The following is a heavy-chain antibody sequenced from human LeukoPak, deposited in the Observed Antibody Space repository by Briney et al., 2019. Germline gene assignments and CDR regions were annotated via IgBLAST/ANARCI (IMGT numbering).Heavy chain of an antibody. CDR3: ARHNSWSSSTVPHYMDV. Sequence: GESLKISCKGSGYSFTSYWIGWVRQMHGKGLEWIGIIYPGDSDNRYSPSFEGQVTISVDKSTSTAYLQWSSLKASDTAMYYCARHNSWSSSTVPHYMDVWGKGTTVTVSS. V-gene: IGHV5-51*01. CDR2: IYPGDSDN. CDR1: GYSFTSYW. D-gene: IGHD2-2*01. J-gene: IGHJ6*03.